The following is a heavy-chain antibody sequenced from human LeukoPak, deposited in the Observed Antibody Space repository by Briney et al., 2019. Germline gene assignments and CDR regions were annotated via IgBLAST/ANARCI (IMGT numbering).Heavy chain of an antibody. V-gene: IGHV1-2*06. CDR3: ARAHYYDSSGPDY. CDR2: INPNSGGT. CDR1: GYTFTGYY. J-gene: IGHJ4*02. D-gene: IGHD3-22*01. Sequence: GASVKVSCKASGYTFTGYYMHWVRQAPGQGLEWMGRINPNSGGTNYAQKFQGRVTMTRDTSISTAYMELSRLRSDDTAVYYCARAHYYDSSGPDYWGQGTLVTVSS.